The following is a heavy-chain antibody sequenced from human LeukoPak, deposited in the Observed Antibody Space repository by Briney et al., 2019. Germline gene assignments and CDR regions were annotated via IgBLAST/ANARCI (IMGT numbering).Heavy chain of an antibody. D-gene: IGHD3-10*01. Sequence: GASVKVSCKASGYTFTSYDINWVRQATGQGLEWMGWMNPNSGNTGYAQKFQGRVTMTRNTSISTAYMELSSLRSEDTAVYYCARSEARWFGELLGYYYYMDVWGKGTTVTVSS. V-gene: IGHV1-8*01. CDR2: MNPNSGNT. CDR3: ARSEARWFGELLGYYYYMDV. J-gene: IGHJ6*03. CDR1: GYTFTSYD.